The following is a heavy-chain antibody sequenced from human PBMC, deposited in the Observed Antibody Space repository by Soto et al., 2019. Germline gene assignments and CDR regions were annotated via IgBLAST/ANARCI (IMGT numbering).Heavy chain of an antibody. CDR1: GFTSSSYA. J-gene: IGHJ6*02. Sequence: GGSLRLSCASSGFTSSSYAMIWVRHAPGKGLDLVSAISASGCSTYYLYSLKGRFTISRDNSKNTLFLQMNSLRAEDTAVYYCAKRYYYDGSGPSGMDVWGQGTTVTVS. CDR3: AKRYYYDGSGPSGMDV. D-gene: IGHD3-22*01. CDR2: ISASGCST. V-gene: IGHV3-23*01.